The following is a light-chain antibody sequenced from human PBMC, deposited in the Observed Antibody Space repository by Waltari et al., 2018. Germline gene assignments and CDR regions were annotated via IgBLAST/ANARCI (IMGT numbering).Light chain of an antibody. CDR2: GNN. CDR1: SPHLGAGRD. Sequence: QSVLSPPPPVSGAPGQRVTIPCTASSPHLGAGRDVHCYQVFPGTAPKLPIYGNNKRPSGVPDRFAGSKSGTAASLAISGLQAEDEANYYCQSFDISQSVGVLFGGGTKVSVL. J-gene: IGLJ2*01. CDR3: QSFDISQSVGVL. V-gene: IGLV1-40*01.